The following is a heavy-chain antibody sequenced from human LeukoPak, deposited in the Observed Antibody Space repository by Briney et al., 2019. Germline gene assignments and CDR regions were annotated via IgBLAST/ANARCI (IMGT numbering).Heavy chain of an antibody. V-gene: IGHV3-66*01. CDR3: AKDRAQQLVLDS. CDR1: GFTVSSNY. D-gene: IGHD6-13*01. CDR2: IYRGGST. Sequence: PGGSLRLSCAASGFTVSSNYMSWVRQAPGKGLEWVSVIYRGGSTYYADSVKGRFTISRDNSKNTLYLQMNNLRAEDTAVYYCAKDRAQQLVLDSWGQGTLVTVSS. J-gene: IGHJ4*02.